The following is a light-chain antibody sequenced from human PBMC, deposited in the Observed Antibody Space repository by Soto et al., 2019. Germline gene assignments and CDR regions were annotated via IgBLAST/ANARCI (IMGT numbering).Light chain of an antibody. V-gene: IGLV1-47*01. Sequence: QSVLTQPPPASGTPGQRVTISCSGSSSNIGSNYVYWYQQLPGTAPKLLIYRNNQRPSGVPDRFSGSKSGTSASLAISGLRSEDEADYYCASWDDSLSAHYVFGTGTKVHVL. CDR1: SSNIGSNY. CDR2: RNN. J-gene: IGLJ1*01. CDR3: ASWDDSLSAHYV.